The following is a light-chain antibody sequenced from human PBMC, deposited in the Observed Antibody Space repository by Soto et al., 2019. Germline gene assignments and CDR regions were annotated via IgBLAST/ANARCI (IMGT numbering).Light chain of an antibody. J-gene: IGKJ1*01. CDR1: QSVTNY. V-gene: IGKV3-15*01. CDR3: QQYNDWPLT. Sequence: EVVLAQAPSTLSLSPEGIATLSCRASQSVTNYLTWYQQKPGQAPSLLIYGAFTRATGIPARFSGTGSGTEFTLTISSLQSEDFALYYCQQYNDWPLTFGQGTKVDIK. CDR2: GAF.